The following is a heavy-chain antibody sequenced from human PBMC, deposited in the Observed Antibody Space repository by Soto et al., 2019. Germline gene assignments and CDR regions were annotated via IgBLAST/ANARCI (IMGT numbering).Heavy chain of an antibody. J-gene: IGHJ5*02. CDR3: ARAPPRYYDSSGILNWFDP. V-gene: IGHV1-18*01. CDR2: ISAYNGNT. Sequence: ASVKVSCKASGYTFTSYGISWVRQAPGQGLEWMGWISAYNGNTNYAQKLQGRVTMTTDTSTSTAYMELRSLRSDDTAVYYCARAPPRYYDSSGILNWFDPWGQGTLVTVSS. D-gene: IGHD3-22*01. CDR1: GYTFTSYG.